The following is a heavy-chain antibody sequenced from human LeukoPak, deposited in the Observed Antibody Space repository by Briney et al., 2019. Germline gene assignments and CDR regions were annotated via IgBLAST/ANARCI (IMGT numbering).Heavy chain of an antibody. CDR1: GYTFTGYY. Sequence: ASVKVSCKXSGYTFTGYYMHWVRQAPGQGLEWMGWINPNSGGTNYAQKFQGRVTMTRDTSISTAYMELTRLRSDDTAVYYCARGGHDYSNYFSYWGQGTLVTVSS. J-gene: IGHJ4*02. V-gene: IGHV1-2*02. CDR3: ARGGHDYSNYFSY. D-gene: IGHD4-11*01. CDR2: INPNSGGT.